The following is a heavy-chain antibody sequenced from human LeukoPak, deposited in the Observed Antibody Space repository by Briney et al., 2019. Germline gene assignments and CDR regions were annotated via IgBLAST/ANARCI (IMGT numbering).Heavy chain of an antibody. CDR3: ARDFGPSIVGLDY. CDR1: GFTFSSYA. Sequence: GGSLRLSCAASGFTFSSYAMHWVRRAPGKGPEYVSAISSNGGSTYYANSVKGRFTISSDNSKNTLYLQMGSLRAEDMAVYYCARDFGPSIVGLDYWGQGTLVTVSS. J-gene: IGHJ4*02. CDR2: ISSNGGST. V-gene: IGHV3-64*01. D-gene: IGHD2-15*01.